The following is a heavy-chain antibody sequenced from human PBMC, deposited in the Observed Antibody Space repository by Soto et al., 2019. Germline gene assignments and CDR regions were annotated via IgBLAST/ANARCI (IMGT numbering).Heavy chain of an antibody. CDR3: ARLGFQGAIYFDS. CDR1: GYNFTTFW. V-gene: IGHV5-51*01. CDR2: IYPGDSET. Sequence: PEESLISFCKGSGYNFTTFWIGCVLQMPGKGLEWMGIIYPGDSETKYSPDFEGQVTISADRSTNTAYLQWRSLRASDTAMYYCARLGFQGAIYFDSWGLGTMVTVSS. J-gene: IGHJ4*02.